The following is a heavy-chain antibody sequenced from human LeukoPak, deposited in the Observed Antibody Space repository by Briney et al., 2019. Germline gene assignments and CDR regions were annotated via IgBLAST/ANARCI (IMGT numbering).Heavy chain of an antibody. CDR1: GGTFSSYA. D-gene: IGHD4-17*01. V-gene: IGHV1-69*13. CDR2: IIPIFGTA. J-gene: IGHJ4*02. Sequence: SVKVSCKASGGTFSSYAISWVRQAPGQGLEWMGGIIPIFGTANYAQKFQGRVTITADESTSTAYMELSSLRSEDTAVYYCASERTVTPWCFDYWGQGTLVTVSS. CDR3: ASERTVTPWCFDY.